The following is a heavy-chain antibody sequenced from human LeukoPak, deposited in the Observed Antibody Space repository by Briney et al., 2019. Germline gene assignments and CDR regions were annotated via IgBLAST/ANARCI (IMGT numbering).Heavy chain of an antibody. CDR1: GFTFSSYG. Sequence: GGSLRLSCAASGFTFSSYGMHWVRQAPGKGLEWVAVIWYDGSNKYYADSVKGRFTISRDNSKNTLYLQMNSLRAEDTAVYYCARDGPGGSGWSGYYYYGMDVWGKGTTVTVSS. V-gene: IGHV3-33*01. CDR3: ARDGPGGSGWSGYYYYGMDV. CDR2: IWYDGSNK. J-gene: IGHJ6*04. D-gene: IGHD6-19*01.